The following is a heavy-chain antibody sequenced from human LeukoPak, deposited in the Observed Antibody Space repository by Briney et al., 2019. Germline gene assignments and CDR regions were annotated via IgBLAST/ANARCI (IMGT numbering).Heavy chain of an antibody. CDR2: ISGSGGST. J-gene: IGHJ4*02. D-gene: IGHD3-22*01. CDR3: AKGYDSSGYPYYFDY. V-gene: IGHV3-23*01. Sequence: GGSLRLSCAASGFTFSSYAMSWVRQAPGKGLEWVSAISGSGGSTYYADSVKGRFTISRDNSKNTLYLQMNSLRAEATAVYYCAKGYDSSGYPYYFDYWGQGTLVTVSS. CDR1: GFTFSSYA.